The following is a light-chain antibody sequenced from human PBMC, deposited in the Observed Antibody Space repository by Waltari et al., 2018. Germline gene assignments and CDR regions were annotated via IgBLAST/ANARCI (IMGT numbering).Light chain of an antibody. V-gene: IGLV3-1*01. CDR1: ILREKY. Sequence: SSELTQPASVSVSPGQTATIICSGDILREKYTSWYQHKAGQAPLVLSHQDTKRPPGSPERFSGSYSGNKVTLTISETQSVDEADYYCQAWDNSAVIFGGGTKLTVL. CDR3: QAWDNSAVI. CDR2: QDT. J-gene: IGLJ2*01.